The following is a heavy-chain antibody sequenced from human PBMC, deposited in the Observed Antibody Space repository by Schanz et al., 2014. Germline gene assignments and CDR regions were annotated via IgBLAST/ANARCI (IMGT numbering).Heavy chain of an antibody. D-gene: IGHD3-16*01. CDR3: AKHRHYADNNGYPGIDY. J-gene: IGHJ4*02. CDR2: ISWNSVSI. Sequence: EVYLVESGGDLVQPGKSLRLSCAASGFTFDDFGMHWVRQAPGKALEWVSGISWNSVSIGYADSVKGRFTISRDNAKNSLYLEMTSLRAEDTAVYYCAKHRHYADNNGYPGIDYWGQGTLVTVSS. CDR1: GFTFDDFG. V-gene: IGHV3-9*01.